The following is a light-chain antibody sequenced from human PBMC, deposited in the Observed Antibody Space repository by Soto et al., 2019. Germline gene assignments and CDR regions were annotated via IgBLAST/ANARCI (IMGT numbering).Light chain of an antibody. CDR3: QQYGTSPFT. CDR1: QSVSSNY. Sequence: EIVLTQSPDTLSLSPGERATLSCRASQSVSSNYVAWYQQKPGQAPRLLTHGSSSRATGVPDRFSGRGSGTTFTLVISRLEPEDFAMYYCQQYGTSPFTFGQGTKVDIK. CDR2: GSS. J-gene: IGKJ2*01. V-gene: IGKV3-20*01.